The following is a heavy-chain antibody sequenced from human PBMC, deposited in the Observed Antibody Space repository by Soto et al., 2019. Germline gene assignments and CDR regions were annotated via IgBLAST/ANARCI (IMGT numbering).Heavy chain of an antibody. V-gene: IGHV3-7*01. CDR3: ARIAASGRGWDV. CDR2: IKQDGSEE. D-gene: IGHD6-13*01. CDR1: GFTFSSYW. Sequence: EVQLVESGGGLVQPGGSLRLSCVDSGFTFSSYWMSWVRQARVKGLEWVGNIKQDGSEENYVGSVKGRFTISRDNAKNSMYLQMNSLRAEDTAVYYCARIAASGRGWDVWGQGTTVVVSS. J-gene: IGHJ6*02.